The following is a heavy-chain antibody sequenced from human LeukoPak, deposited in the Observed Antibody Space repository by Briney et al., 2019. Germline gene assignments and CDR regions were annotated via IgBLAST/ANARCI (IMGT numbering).Heavy chain of an antibody. CDR2: TYRDGNI. CDR3: ARDWYMDV. V-gene: IGHV3-53*01. J-gene: IGHJ6*03. Sequence: GGSLRLSCAASGFSVTSNYMSWVRQAPGKGLEWVSVTYRDGNIDYADSVKGRFTSSRDSSENTLYLQMNSLRAEDTAVYYCARDWYMDVWGKGTTVTISS. CDR1: GFSVTSNY.